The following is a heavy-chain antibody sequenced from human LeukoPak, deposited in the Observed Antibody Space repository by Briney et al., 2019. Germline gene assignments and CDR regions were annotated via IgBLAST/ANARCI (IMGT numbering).Heavy chain of an antibody. V-gene: IGHV3-23*01. Sequence: GSLRLSCAASGFTFSSYAMSWVRQAPGKGLEWVSAISGSGGSTYYADSVKGRFTISRDNSKNTLYLQMNSLSAEDTAVYYCAKDYYGSGSYTGPYDYWGQGTLVTVSS. CDR3: AKDYYGSGSYTGPYDY. CDR1: GFTFSSYA. J-gene: IGHJ4*02. D-gene: IGHD3-10*01. CDR2: ISGSGGST.